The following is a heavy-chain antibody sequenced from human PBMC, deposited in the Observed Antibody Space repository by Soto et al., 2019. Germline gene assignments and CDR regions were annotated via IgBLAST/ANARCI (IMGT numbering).Heavy chain of an antibody. CDR3: ARGITLPTPLDY. CDR2: INAGNGNT. J-gene: IGHJ4*02. Sequence: GASVKVSCKASGYTFTSYAMHWVRQAPGQRLEWMGWINAGNGNTKYSQKFQGRVTITRDTSASTANMELSSLRSEDTAVYYCARGITLPTPLDYWGQGTLVTVSS. CDR1: GYTFTSYA. V-gene: IGHV1-3*01. D-gene: IGHD1-20*01.